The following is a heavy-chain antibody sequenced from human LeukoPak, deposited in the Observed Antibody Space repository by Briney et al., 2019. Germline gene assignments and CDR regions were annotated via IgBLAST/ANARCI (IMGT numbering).Heavy chain of an antibody. CDR3: ARENYSSGWYDPFNYYYYMDV. CDR2: IKQDGSEK. CDR1: GFTFSSYR. D-gene: IGHD6-19*01. Sequence: GGSLRLSCAASGFTFSSYRMSWVRQAPGKGLEWVANIKQDGSEKYYVDSVKGRFTISRDNAKNSLYLQMNSLRAEDTAVYYCARENYSSGWYDPFNYYYYMDVWGKGTTVTVSS. J-gene: IGHJ6*03. V-gene: IGHV3-7*01.